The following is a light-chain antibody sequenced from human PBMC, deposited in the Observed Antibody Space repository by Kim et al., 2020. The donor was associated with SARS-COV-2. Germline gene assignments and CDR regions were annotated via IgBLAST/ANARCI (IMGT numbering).Light chain of an antibody. CDR3: QQYNGYPYT. CDR1: QGINNY. Sequence: SASVGDRVTITCRASQGINNYVAWFQQKPGKAPKSLIYGASTLHRGVPSKFSGSGFGTDFTLTISDLQPEDLASYYCQQYNGYPYTFGQGTKLEI. J-gene: IGKJ2*01. V-gene: IGKV1-16*02. CDR2: GAS.